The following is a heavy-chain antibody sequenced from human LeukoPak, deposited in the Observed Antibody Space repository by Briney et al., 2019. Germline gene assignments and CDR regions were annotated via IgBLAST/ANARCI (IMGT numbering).Heavy chain of an antibody. CDR3: ARNVGWFRFDY. D-gene: IGHD2-15*01. J-gene: IGHJ4*02. CDR2: IKEDGSEK. V-gene: IGHV3-7*03. Sequence: GWSLRLSCAASGFTFSTYWMDWVRQAPGKGLEWVANIKEDGSEKYYEDSVKGRFTISRDNAKNSLYLQMNSLRAEDTAVYYCARNVGWFRFDYWGQGTLVTVSS. CDR1: GFTFSTYW.